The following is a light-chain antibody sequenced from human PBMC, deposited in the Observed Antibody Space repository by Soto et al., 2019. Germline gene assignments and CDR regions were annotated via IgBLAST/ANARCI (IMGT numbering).Light chain of an antibody. Sequence: EIVLTQSPATLSLSPGERATLSCRASQSISSHLVWYQQKPGQAPRLLMYDASNRATGISARFSGSGSGTDFTLTISSLEPEDFAVYYCQQRPNWPLTFGGGTKVEIK. CDR2: DAS. J-gene: IGKJ4*01. CDR3: QQRPNWPLT. V-gene: IGKV3-11*01. CDR1: QSISSH.